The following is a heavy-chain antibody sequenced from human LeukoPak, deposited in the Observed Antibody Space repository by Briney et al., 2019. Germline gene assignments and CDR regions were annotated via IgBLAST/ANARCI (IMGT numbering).Heavy chain of an antibody. V-gene: IGHV3-9*01. CDR1: GFTFDDYA. Sequence: PGGSLRLSCAASGFTFDDYAMHWVRHAPGKGLEWVSGISWNSGSIAYVDSVKGRFTISRENAKISLYLQMNSLRAEDTALYDCAKDSYYDILTGPKSETSPYGMDVWGQGTTVTVSS. D-gene: IGHD3-9*01. J-gene: IGHJ6*02. CDR2: ISWNSGSI. CDR3: AKDSYYDILTGPKSETSPYGMDV.